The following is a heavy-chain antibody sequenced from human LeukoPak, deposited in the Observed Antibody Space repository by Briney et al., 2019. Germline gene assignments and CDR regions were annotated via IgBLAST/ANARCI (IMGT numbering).Heavy chain of an antibody. Sequence: GGSLRLSCAASGFTFNHYAIHWVRQPPGKGLEWVSIISGSGDTTYYADSVKGRFTISRDNSRNTLYLQMSSLRVEDTAVYYCAKIPQVGTTSVPNFDGSGEGTPVTVSS. CDR1: GFTFNHYA. D-gene: IGHD2/OR15-2a*01. CDR3: AKIPQVGTTSVPNFDG. J-gene: IGHJ4*02. V-gene: IGHV3-23*01. CDR2: ISGSGDTT.